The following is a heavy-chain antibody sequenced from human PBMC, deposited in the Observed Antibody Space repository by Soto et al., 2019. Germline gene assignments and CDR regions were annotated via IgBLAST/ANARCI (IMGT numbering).Heavy chain of an antibody. CDR2: ISYDGSNK. Sequence: GGSLRLSCAASGFTFSSYGMHWVRQAPGKGLEWVAVISYDGSNKYYVDSVKGRFTISRDNAKNSLYLQMNSLRAEDTAVYYCARAGIRYFDWLPRTFDYWGQGTLVTISS. CDR3: ARAGIRYFDWLPRTFDY. CDR1: GFTFSSYG. J-gene: IGHJ4*02. V-gene: IGHV3-30*03. D-gene: IGHD3-9*01.